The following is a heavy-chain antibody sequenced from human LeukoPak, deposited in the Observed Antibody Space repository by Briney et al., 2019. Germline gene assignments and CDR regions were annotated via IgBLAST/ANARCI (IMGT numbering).Heavy chain of an antibody. CDR2: INPSGGST. CDR3: ARDPSYDSCDYYLFDY. CDR1: GYTFASYY. D-gene: IGHD3-22*01. J-gene: IGHJ4*02. V-gene: IGHV1-46*01. Sequence: ASVKAPCKASGYTFASYYMHWVRQAPGQGLEWMGIINPSGGSTSYAQKFQGRVTMTRDTSTSTVYMELSSLRSEDTAVYYCARDPSYDSCDYYLFDYWGQGTLVTVSS.